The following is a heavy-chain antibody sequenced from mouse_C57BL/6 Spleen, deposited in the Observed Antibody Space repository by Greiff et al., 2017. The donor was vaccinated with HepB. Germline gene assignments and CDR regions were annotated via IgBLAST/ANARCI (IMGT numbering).Heavy chain of an antibody. Sequence: VQLQQSGAELMKPGASVKLSCKATGYTFTGYWIEWVKQRPGHGLEWIGEILPGSGSTNYNEKFKGKATFTADTSSNTAYMPLSSLTTEDSAIYYCARRGTHDYGSSSYWYFDVWGTGTTVTVAS. CDR3: ARRGTHDYGSSSYWYFDV. CDR2: ILPGSGST. J-gene: IGHJ1*03. CDR1: GYTFTGYW. V-gene: IGHV1-9*01. D-gene: IGHD1-1*01.